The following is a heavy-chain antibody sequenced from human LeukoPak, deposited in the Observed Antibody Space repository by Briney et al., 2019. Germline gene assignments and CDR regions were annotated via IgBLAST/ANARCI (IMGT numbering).Heavy chain of an antibody. CDR1: GGTFSSYA. CDR2: FDPEDGET. CDR3: ATDYYDSSGYYPGGMDV. V-gene: IGHV1-24*01. Sequence: GASVKVSCKASGGTFSSYAISWVRQAPGKGLEWMGGFDPEDGETIYAQKFQGRVTMTEDTSTDTAYMELSSLRSEDTAVYYCATDYYDSSGYYPGGMDVWGQGTTVTVSS. J-gene: IGHJ6*02. D-gene: IGHD3-22*01.